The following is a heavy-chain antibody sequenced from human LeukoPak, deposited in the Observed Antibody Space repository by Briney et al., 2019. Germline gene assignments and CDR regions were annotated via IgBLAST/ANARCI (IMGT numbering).Heavy chain of an antibody. Sequence: PSETLSLTCTVSGGSISSYYWSWIRQPPGKGLEWIGYIYYSGSTNYNPSLKSRVTISVDTFKNQFSLKLSSVTAADTAVYYCARVRNDHDAFDIWGQGTMVTVSS. V-gene: IGHV4-59*01. CDR1: GGSISSYY. CDR3: ARVRNDHDAFDI. CDR2: IYYSGST. J-gene: IGHJ3*02. D-gene: IGHD1-1*01.